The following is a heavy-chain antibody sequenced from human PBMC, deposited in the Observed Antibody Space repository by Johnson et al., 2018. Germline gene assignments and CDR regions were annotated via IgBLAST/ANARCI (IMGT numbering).Heavy chain of an antibody. Sequence: QVQLVEAGAEVKKPGASVKVSCKASGYTFTSYDINWVRQATGQGLEWMGWMNPNSGNTGYAQKFQGRVTMTRNTSISTAYMELSSLRSEDTAVYYCARGSYYYYGMDVWGQGTTVTVSS. CDR2: MNPNSGNT. J-gene: IGHJ6*02. CDR3: ARGSYYYYGMDV. CDR1: GYTFTSYD. V-gene: IGHV1-8*01.